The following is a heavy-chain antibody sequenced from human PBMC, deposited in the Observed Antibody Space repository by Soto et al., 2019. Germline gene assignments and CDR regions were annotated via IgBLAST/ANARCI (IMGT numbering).Heavy chain of an antibody. CDR2: VNHSGEA. D-gene: IGHD3-16*01. CDR3: ARAGGNSAFYFDF. V-gene: IGHV4-34*01. CDR1: GGSFRNYY. J-gene: IGHJ4*02. Sequence: SEILSLTCGVYGGSFRNYYWIWVRQPPGKGLEWIGEVNHSGEATYNPSLQSRVSISLDTSNNHFSLKMTSVTAADTAIYFCARAGGNSAFYFDFWGQGAQVTVSS.